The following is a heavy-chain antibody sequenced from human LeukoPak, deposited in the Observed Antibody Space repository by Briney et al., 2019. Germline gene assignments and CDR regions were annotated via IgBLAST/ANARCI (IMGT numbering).Heavy chain of an antibody. V-gene: IGHV4-4*07. Sequence: SSETLSLTCTVSGGSINNYYWTWIRQPAWKGLEWIGRIYTSGSTNYNPSLKSRVTMSVDTSKGQFSLKLSSVTAADTAVYYCARGGYEYYYMDVWGKGTTVTVSS. D-gene: IGHD3-16*01. J-gene: IGHJ6*03. CDR3: ARGGYEYYYMDV. CDR2: IYTSGST. CDR1: GGSINNYY.